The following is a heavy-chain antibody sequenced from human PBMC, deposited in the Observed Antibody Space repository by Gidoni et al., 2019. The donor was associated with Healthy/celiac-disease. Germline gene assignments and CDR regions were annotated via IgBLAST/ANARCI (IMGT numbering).Heavy chain of an antibody. CDR2: ISSSSSYI. CDR3: ARSEGDFWSGIDY. D-gene: IGHD3-3*01. CDR1: GFTFSSYS. J-gene: IGHJ4*02. V-gene: IGHV3-21*01. Sequence: EVQLVESGGGLVTPGGSLRLSCAASGFTFSSYSKNWVRQAPGKGLEWVSSISSSSSYIYYADSVKGRFTISRDNAKNSLYLQMNSLRAEDTAVYYCARSEGDFWSGIDYWGQGTLVTVSS.